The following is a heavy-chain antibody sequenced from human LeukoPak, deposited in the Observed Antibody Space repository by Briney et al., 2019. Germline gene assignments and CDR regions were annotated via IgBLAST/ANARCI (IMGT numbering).Heavy chain of an antibody. Sequence: GASVKVSCEASGYTFTNYYMHWVRQAPGQGLEWMGIINPSGGSTSYPQKFQGRVTMTRDTSTTTVYMELSSLRSEDPAVYYCARDFGGNSGDFDYWGQGTLVAVSS. D-gene: IGHD4-23*01. CDR1: GYTFTNYY. CDR2: INPSGGST. CDR3: ARDFGGNSGDFDY. J-gene: IGHJ4*02. V-gene: IGHV1-46*01.